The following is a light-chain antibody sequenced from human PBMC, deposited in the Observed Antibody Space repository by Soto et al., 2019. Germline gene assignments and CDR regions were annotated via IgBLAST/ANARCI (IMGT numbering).Light chain of an antibody. J-gene: IGLJ3*02. CDR3: ETWDFNTRV. V-gene: IGLV4-60*02. Sequence: QLVLTQSSSASASLGSSVKLTCTLSSGHSSYIIAWHQQQPGKAPRYLMKLEGSGSYNKGSGVPDRFSSSSSGADRYLTISNLQFEDEADYYCETWDFNTRVFGGGTKLTVL. CDR1: SGHSSYI. CDR2: LEGSGSY.